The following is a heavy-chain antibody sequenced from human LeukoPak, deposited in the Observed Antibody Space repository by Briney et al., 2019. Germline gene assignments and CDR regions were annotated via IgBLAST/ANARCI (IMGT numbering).Heavy chain of an antibody. Sequence: SETLSLTCAVYGGSFSGYYWSWIRQPPGKGLEWIGEINHSGSTNYNPSLKSRVTISVDTSKNQFSLKLSSVTAADMAVYYCARPKGPKYNWFDPWGQGTLVTVSS. CDR2: INHSGST. CDR1: GGSFSGYY. V-gene: IGHV4-34*01. CDR3: ARPKGPKYNWFDP. J-gene: IGHJ5*02.